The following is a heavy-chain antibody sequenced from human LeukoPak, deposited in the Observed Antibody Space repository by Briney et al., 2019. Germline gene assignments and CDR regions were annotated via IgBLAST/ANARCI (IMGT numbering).Heavy chain of an antibody. CDR3: ARDGGVYNTAMDP. CDR2: ISSSSSYI. Sequence: GGSLRLSCAASGFTFSSYSMNWVRQAPGKGLEWVSSISSSSSYIYYADSVKGRFTISRDNAKNSLYLQMNSLRAEDTAVYYCARDGGVYNTAMDPWGQGTLVTVSS. J-gene: IGHJ5*02. V-gene: IGHV3-21*01. CDR1: GFTFSSYS. D-gene: IGHD5-18*01.